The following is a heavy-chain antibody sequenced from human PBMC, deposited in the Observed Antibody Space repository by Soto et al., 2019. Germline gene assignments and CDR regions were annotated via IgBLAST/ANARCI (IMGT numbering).Heavy chain of an antibody. V-gene: IGHV1-69*06. J-gene: IGHJ4*02. D-gene: IGHD4-17*01. CDR2: IIPIFGTA. CDR3: AKVPTTVVTSLPPRKVYFDY. CDR1: GGTFSSYA. Sequence: SVKVSCKASGGTFSSYAISWVRQAPGQGLEWMGGIIPIFGTANYAQKFQGRVTITADKSTSTAYMELSSLRSEDTAVYYCAKVPTTVVTSLPPRKVYFDYWGQGTLVTVSS.